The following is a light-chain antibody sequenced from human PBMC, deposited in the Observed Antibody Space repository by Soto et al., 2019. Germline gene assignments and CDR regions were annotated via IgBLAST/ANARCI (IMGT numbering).Light chain of an antibody. CDR2: NND. CDR1: TSDIGSNT. J-gene: IGLJ1*01. V-gene: IGLV1-44*01. Sequence: SELTQPPSASRTPGQKVTISCSGATSDIGSNTIHWYRHLPGSGPTLVVFNNDQRPSGVPDRISGSKSGTSASLAISGLQCEDVADYSCSTGDDIVNVYVSGT. CDR3: STGDDIVNVYV.